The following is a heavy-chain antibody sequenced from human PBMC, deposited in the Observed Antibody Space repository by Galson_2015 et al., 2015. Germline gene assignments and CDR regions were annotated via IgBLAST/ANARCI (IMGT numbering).Heavy chain of an antibody. Sequence: SLRLSCAASGFTFSSYSMNWVRQAPGKGLEWVSSISSSSSYIYYADSVKGRFTISRDNAKNSLYLQMNSLRAEDTAVYYCARDGVLLWFGEPSHFDYWGQGTLVTVSS. J-gene: IGHJ4*02. D-gene: IGHD3-10*01. CDR2: ISSSSSYI. CDR1: GFTFSSYS. CDR3: ARDGVLLWFGEPSHFDY. V-gene: IGHV3-21*01.